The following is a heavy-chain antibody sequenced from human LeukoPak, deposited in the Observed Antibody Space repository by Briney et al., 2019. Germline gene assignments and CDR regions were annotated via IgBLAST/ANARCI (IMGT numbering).Heavy chain of an antibody. CDR3: AIDGRWLQWGYFDY. V-gene: IGHV3-43*02. J-gene: IGHJ4*02. D-gene: IGHD5-24*01. CDR1: GFTFDDYA. Sequence: GGSLRLSCAASGFTFDDYAMHWVRQAPGKGLEWVSLISGDGGSTYYADSVKGRFTISRDNSKNSLYLQMNSLRTEDTALYYCAIDGRWLQWGYFDYWGQGTLVTVSS. CDR2: ISGDGGST.